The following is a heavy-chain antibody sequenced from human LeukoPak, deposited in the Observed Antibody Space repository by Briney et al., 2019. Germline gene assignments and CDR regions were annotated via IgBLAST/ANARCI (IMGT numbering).Heavy chain of an antibody. CDR3: ARGKDIVVVPAARGFCYYYYGMDV. CDR2: INHSGST. Sequence: PSETLSLTCAVYGGSFSGYYWSWIRQPPGKGLEWIGEINHSGSTNYNPSLKSRVTISVDTSKNQFSLKLSSVTAADTAVYYCARGKDIVVVPAARGFCYYYYGMDVWGQGTTVTVSS. V-gene: IGHV4-34*01. CDR1: GGSFSGYY. D-gene: IGHD2-2*01. J-gene: IGHJ6*02.